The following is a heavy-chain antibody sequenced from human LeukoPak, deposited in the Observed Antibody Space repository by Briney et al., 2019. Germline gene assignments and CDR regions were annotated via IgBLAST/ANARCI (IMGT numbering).Heavy chain of an antibody. V-gene: IGHV3-30*02. CDR1: GFTFSSYG. CDR2: IRYDGSNK. CDR3: AKDPSLAPEYFQH. Sequence: GGSLRLSCAASGFTFSSYGMHWVRQAPGKGLEWVAFIRYDGSNKYYADSVKGRFTISRDNSKNTLYLQMNSLRAEDTAVYYCAKDPSLAPEYFQHWGQGTLVTVSS. D-gene: IGHD6-13*01. J-gene: IGHJ1*01.